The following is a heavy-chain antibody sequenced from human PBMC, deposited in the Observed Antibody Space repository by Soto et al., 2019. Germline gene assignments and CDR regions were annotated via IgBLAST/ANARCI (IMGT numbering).Heavy chain of an antibody. CDR1: GGSFSGYY. V-gene: IGHV4-34*01. CDR2: INHSGST. D-gene: IGHD3-10*01. CDR3: ARGRLLWFGELLYYYYYGMDV. J-gene: IGHJ6*02. Sequence: QVQLQQWGAGLLKPSETLSLTCAVYGGSFSGYYWSWIRQPPGKGLEWIGEINHSGSTNYNPSLKSRVTISVDTSKNQFSLKLSSVTAADTTVYYCARGRLLWFGELLYYYYYGMDVWGQGTTVTVSS.